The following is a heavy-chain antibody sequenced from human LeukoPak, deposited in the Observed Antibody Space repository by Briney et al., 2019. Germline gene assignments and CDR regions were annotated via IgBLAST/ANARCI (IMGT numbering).Heavy chain of an antibody. CDR1: GFTLSGYE. CDR2: ISSSGSII. J-gene: IGHJ6*03. V-gene: IGHV3-48*03. D-gene: IGHD3-10*01. CDR3: ARVKQLTYMDV. Sequence: TGGSLRLSCAASGFTLSGYEMNWVRQAPGKGLEWVSYISSSGSIIHYAGSVKGRFTVSRDNPKNSLFLQMNSLRAEDTAVYFCARVKQLTYMDVWGKGTTVTVSS.